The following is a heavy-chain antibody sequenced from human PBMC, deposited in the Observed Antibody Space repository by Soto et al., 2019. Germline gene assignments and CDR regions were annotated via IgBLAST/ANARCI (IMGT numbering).Heavy chain of an antibody. D-gene: IGHD3-16*01. J-gene: IGHJ4*02. CDR2: IVGSSDT. CDR3: AKDKRQDGLWDIDY. Sequence: EVQRLESGGCLVQPGGSLRLSCAASGFPFSAYTMTWVRQSPGKGLEWISSIVGSSDTRYADSVRGRFTISRNNAANSLFLQMNGLRAEDTAIYYCAKDKRQDGLWDIDYWGQRTLVTVSS. V-gene: IGHV3-23*01. CDR1: GFPFSAYT.